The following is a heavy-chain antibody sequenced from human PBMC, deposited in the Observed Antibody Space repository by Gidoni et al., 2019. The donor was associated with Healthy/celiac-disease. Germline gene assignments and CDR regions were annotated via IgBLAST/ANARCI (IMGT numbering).Heavy chain of an antibody. J-gene: IGHJ4*02. CDR1: GFTFSSYS. CDR2: ISSSSSYI. V-gene: IGHV3-21*01. CDR3: ARESRHSYGSDSPDY. Sequence: EVQLVESGGGLVKPGGSLRLSCAASGFTFSSYSMNWVRQAPGKGLEWVLSISSSSSYIYYADAVKGRFTISRDNAKNSLYLQMNSRRAEDTAVYYCARESRHSYGSDSPDYWGQGTLVTVSS. D-gene: IGHD5-18*01.